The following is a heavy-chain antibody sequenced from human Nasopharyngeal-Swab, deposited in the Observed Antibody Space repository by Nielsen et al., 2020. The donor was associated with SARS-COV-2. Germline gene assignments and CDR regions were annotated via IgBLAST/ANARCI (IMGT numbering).Heavy chain of an antibody. J-gene: IGHJ2*01. CDR3: ARRPYDSSGYLFDL. CDR2: INPNSGGT. V-gene: IGHV1-2*06. D-gene: IGHD3-22*01. Sequence: ASVKVSCKASGYTFTGYYMHWVRQAPGQGLEWMGRINPNSGGTNYAQKFQGRVTMTRDTSISTAYMELSRLRFGDTAVYYCARRPYDSSGYLFDLWGRGTLVTVSS. CDR1: GYTFTGYY.